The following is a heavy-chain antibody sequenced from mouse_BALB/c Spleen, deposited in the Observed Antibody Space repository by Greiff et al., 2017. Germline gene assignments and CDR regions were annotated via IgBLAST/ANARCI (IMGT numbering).Heavy chain of an antibody. CDR2: IYPGDGDT. V-gene: IGHV1-80*01. CDR3: ARSGYYGRAMDY. CDR1: GYAFSSYW. D-gene: IGHD1-1*01. J-gene: IGHJ4*01. Sequence: VNVVESGAELVRPGSSVKISCKASGYAFSSYWMNWVKQRPGQGLEWIGQIYPGDGDTNYNGKFKGKATLTADKSSSTAYMQLSSLTSEDSAVYFCARSGYYGRAMDYWGQGTSVTVSS.